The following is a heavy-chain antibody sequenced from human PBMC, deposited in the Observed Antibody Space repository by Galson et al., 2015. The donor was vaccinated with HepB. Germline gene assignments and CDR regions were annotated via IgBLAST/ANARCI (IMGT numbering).Heavy chain of an antibody. D-gene: IGHD3-22*01. J-gene: IGHJ3*02. Sequence: TLSLTCTVSGGSISSGSYYWSWIRQPAGKGLEWIGRIYTSGSTNYNPSLKSRVTISIDTSKNQFSRKLSSVTAADTAVYYCARDRSGITMIVFDIWGQGTMVTVSS. V-gene: IGHV4-61*02. CDR3: ARDRSGITMIVFDI. CDR2: IYTSGST. CDR1: GGSISSGSYY.